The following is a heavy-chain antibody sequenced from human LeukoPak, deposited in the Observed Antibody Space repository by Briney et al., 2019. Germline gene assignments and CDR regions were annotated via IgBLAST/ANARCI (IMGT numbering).Heavy chain of an antibody. J-gene: IGHJ4*02. Sequence: SETLSLTCTVSGGSISSYYWSWIRQPAGKGLEWIGRIYTSGSTNYNPSLKSRVTMSVDTSKNQFSLKLSSVTAADTAVYYCARATYYYGSGSYYFDYWGQGTLVTVSS. V-gene: IGHV4-4*07. CDR1: GGSISSYY. CDR2: IYTSGST. D-gene: IGHD3-10*01. CDR3: ARATYYYGSGSYYFDY.